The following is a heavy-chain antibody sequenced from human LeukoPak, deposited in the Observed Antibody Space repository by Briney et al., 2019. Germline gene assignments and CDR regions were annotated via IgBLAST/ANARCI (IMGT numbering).Heavy chain of an antibody. CDR1: GYSISSGYY. CDR2: IYHSGKS. Sequence: SETLSLTCSVSGYSISSGYYWDWIRQPPGKGLEWIASIYHSGKSYYNPSLESRVTISVDTSKNQFSLKLSSVTAADTAVYYCARHTDCGDYAGWWFDPWGQGTLVTVSS. CDR3: ARHTDCGDYAGWWFDP. J-gene: IGHJ5*02. D-gene: IGHD4-17*01. V-gene: IGHV4-38-2*02.